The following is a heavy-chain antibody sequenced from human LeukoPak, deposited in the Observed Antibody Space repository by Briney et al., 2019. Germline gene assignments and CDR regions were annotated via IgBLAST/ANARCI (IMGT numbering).Heavy chain of an antibody. Sequence: GRSLRLSCAASGFTFDDYAMHWVRQAPGKGLEWVSGISWNSGSIGYADSVKGRFTISRDNAKNSLYLQMNSLRAEDTALYYCAKDISMTTTDYFDYWGQGTLVTFSS. CDR1: GFTFDDYA. J-gene: IGHJ4*02. CDR3: AKDISMTTTDYFDY. V-gene: IGHV3-9*01. CDR2: ISWNSGSI. D-gene: IGHD1/OR15-1a*01.